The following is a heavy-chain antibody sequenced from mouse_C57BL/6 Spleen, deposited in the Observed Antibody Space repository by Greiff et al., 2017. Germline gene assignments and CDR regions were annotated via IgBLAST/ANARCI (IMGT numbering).Heavy chain of an antibody. V-gene: IGHV5-6*01. CDR3: ARGITTVVGGFAY. CDR1: GFTFSSYG. Sequence: EVHLVESGGDLVKPGGSLKLSCAASGFTFSSYGMSWVRQTPDKRLEWVATISSGGSYTYYPDSVKGRFTISRDNAKNTLYLQMSSLKSEDTAMYYGARGITTVVGGFAYWGQGTLVTVSA. CDR2: ISSGGSYT. J-gene: IGHJ3*01. D-gene: IGHD1-1*01.